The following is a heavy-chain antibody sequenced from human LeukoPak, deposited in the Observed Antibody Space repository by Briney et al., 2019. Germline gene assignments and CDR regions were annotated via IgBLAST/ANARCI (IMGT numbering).Heavy chain of an antibody. CDR2: ISYDGSSK. V-gene: IGHV3-30*04. CDR3: ATGYCNNGVCYTGGFDY. D-gene: IGHD2-8*01. Sequence: GGSLRLSCAASGFTFSSYAMHWVRQAPGKGLEWVAVISYDGSSKYYADSVKGRFTISRDNSKNTLNLQMNSLRAEDTAVYNCATGYCNNGVCYTGGFDYWGQGTLVTVSS. J-gene: IGHJ4*02. CDR1: GFTFSSYA.